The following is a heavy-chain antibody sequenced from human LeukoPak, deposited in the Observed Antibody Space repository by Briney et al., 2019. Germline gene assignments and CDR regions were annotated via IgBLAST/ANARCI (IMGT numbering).Heavy chain of an antibody. CDR3: AKGNGHYYYYMDV. CDR1: VFTFISYG. V-gene: IGHV3-33*06. J-gene: IGHJ6*03. CDR2: IWYDGTNK. Sequence: GGSLRLSCAASVFTFISYGMHWVRQAPGKGLEWLAVIWYDGTNKYYADSVKGRFTISRDNSKNTLYLQMNSLRAEDTAVYYCAKGNGHYYYYMDVWGEGTTVTVSS. D-gene: IGHD3-16*01.